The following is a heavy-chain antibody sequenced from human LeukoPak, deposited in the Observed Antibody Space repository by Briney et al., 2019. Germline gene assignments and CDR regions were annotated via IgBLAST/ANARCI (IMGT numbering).Heavy chain of an antibody. CDR1: GFTFDDYG. CDR3: ARAEIAYYDFWSGLSD. CDR2: ISWNSGSI. Sequence: GGSLRLSCVASGFTFDDYGMSWVRQAPGKGLEWVSGISWNSGSIGYADSVKGRFTISRDNAKNSLYLQMNSLRAEDTALYFCARAEIAYYDFWSGLSDWGQGTLVTVSS. J-gene: IGHJ4*02. D-gene: IGHD3-3*01. V-gene: IGHV3-20*04.